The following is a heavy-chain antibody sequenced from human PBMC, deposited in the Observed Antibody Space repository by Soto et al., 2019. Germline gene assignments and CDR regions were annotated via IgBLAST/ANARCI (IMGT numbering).Heavy chain of an antibody. D-gene: IGHD2-2*01. CDR1: GGTFSSYA. J-gene: IGHJ6*02. CDR2: IIPIFGTA. CDR3: ARGTEKVVPAHYYYGMDV. V-gene: IGHV1-69*13. Sequence: ASVKVSCKASGGTFSSYAISWVRQAPGQGLEWMGGIIPIFGTANYAQKFQGRVTITADESTSTAYMELSSLRSEDTAVYYCARGTEKVVPAHYYYGMDVWGQGTTVTVSS.